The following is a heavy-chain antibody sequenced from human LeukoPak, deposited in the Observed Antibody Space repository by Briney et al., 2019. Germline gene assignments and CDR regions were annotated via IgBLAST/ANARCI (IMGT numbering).Heavy chain of an antibody. D-gene: IGHD6-19*01. Sequence: GGSLRLSCAASGFTVSSNYMSWVRQAPGKGLEWVSVIYSGGSTYYADSVKGRFTISRDNSKNTLYLQMNSLRAEDTAVYYCARDSSGWYEPYYGMDVWGQGTTVTVSS. V-gene: IGHV3-53*01. CDR1: GFTVSSNY. CDR2: IYSGGST. J-gene: IGHJ6*02. CDR3: ARDSSGWYEPYYGMDV.